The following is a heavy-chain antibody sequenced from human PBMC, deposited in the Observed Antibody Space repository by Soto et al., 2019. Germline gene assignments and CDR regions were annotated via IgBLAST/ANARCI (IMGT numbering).Heavy chain of an antibody. Sequence: SETLSLTCTVSGASISTYYWSWIRQPPGKGLEWIGFIYSSGSTIYNPSLKSRVTISIDTSKKQFSLRLSSVTAADTAVYYCARLRGDFWSGYSGGMDVWGQGTTVTVSS. CDR3: ARLRGDFWSGYSGGMDV. CDR1: GASISTYY. J-gene: IGHJ6*02. D-gene: IGHD3-3*01. CDR2: IYSSGST. V-gene: IGHV4-59*01.